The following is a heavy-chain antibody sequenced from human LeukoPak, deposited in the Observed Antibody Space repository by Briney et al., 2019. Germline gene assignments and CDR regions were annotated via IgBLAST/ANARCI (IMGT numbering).Heavy chain of an antibody. Sequence: SETLSLTCTVSGGSISSYYWSWIRQPPGKGLEWIGYIYYSGSTNYNPSLKSRVTISVDTSKNQFSLKLSSVTAADTAVYYCARTYSSGLGYYCYGMDVWGQGTTVTVSS. CDR3: ARTYSSGLGYYCYGMDV. V-gene: IGHV4-59*08. J-gene: IGHJ6*02. D-gene: IGHD6-19*01. CDR1: GGSISSYY. CDR2: IYYSGST.